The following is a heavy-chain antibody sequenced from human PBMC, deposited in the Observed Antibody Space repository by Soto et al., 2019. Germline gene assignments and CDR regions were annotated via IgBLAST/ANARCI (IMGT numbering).Heavy chain of an antibody. CDR3: AASLEWPRNWFDP. D-gene: IGHD3-3*01. Sequence: PSETLSLTCTVSGGSISSGGYYWSWIRQHPGKGLEWIGYIYYSGSTYYNPSLKSRVTISVDTSKNQFSLKLSSVTAADTAVYYCAASLEWPRNWFDPWGQGTLVTVSS. V-gene: IGHV4-31*03. CDR2: IYYSGST. J-gene: IGHJ5*02. CDR1: GGSISSGGYY.